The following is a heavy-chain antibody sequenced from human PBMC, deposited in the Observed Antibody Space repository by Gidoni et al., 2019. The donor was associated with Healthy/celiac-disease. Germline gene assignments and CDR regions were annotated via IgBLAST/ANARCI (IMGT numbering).Heavy chain of an antibody. CDR3: ARDEGRYDSSGYPDY. J-gene: IGHJ4*02. CDR2: INPSGGST. D-gene: IGHD3-22*01. CDR1: GYTFTSYY. Sequence: QVQLVQSGAEVKKPGASVKVSCKASGYTFTSYYMHWVRQAPGQGLEWMGIINPSGGSTSYAQKFQGRVTMTRDTSTSTVYMELSSLRSEDTAVYYCARDEGRYDSSGYPDYWGQGTLVTVSS. V-gene: IGHV1-46*01.